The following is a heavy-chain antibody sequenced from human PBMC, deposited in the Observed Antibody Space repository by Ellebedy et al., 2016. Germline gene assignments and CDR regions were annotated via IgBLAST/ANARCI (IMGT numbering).Heavy chain of an antibody. D-gene: IGHD6-6*01. CDR1: GGSFSGYY. Sequence: SETLSLXXAVYGGSFSGYYWSWIRQPPGKGLEWIGEINHSGGTNYNPSLKSRVTMSVDTSKNQFSLKLSSVTAADTAVYYCARAGYSSSLSYYYYMDVWGKGTTVTVSS. V-gene: IGHV4-34*01. CDR2: INHSGGT. CDR3: ARAGYSSSLSYYYYMDV. J-gene: IGHJ6*03.